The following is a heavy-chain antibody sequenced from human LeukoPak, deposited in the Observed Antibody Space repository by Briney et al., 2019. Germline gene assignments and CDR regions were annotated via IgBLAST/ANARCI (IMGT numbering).Heavy chain of an antibody. CDR1: GGSISSYY. J-gene: IGHJ4*02. V-gene: IGHV4-59*01. CDR2: IYYSGST. Sequence: SETLSLTCTVSGGSISSYYWSWIRQPPGKGLEWIGYIYYSGSTNYNPSLKSRVTISVDTSKNQFSLKLSSVTAADTAVYYCARGSPSGYYGYWGQGTLVTVSS. D-gene: IGHD3-3*01. CDR3: ARGSPSGYYGY.